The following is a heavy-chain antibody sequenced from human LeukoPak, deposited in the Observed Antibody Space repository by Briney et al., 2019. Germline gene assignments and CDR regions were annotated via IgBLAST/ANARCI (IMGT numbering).Heavy chain of an antibody. CDR1: GGSIGSGGYY. CDR2: IYHSGST. J-gene: IGHJ3*02. D-gene: IGHD1-1*01. V-gene: IGHV4-30-2*02. Sequence: SETLSLTCTVSGGSIGSGGYYWSWIRQPPGKGLEWIGYIYHSGSTYYNPSLKSRVTISVDTSKIQFSLKLSSVTAADTAVYYCARRVARTGIYAFDIWGQGTMVTVSS. CDR3: ARRVARTGIYAFDI.